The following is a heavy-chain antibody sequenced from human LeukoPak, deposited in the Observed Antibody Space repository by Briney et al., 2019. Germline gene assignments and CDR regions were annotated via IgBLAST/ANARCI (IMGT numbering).Heavy chain of an antibody. CDR1: GYTFTGYY. CDR3: ARDEVNDYVWGSYRSPHFDY. V-gene: IGHV1-2*02. CDR2: INPNSGGT. D-gene: IGHD3-16*02. Sequence: ASVKVSCKASGYTFTGYYMHWVRQAPGQGLEWMGWINPNSGGTNYAQKFQGRVTMTRDTSISTAYMELSRLRSDDTAVYYCARDEVNDYVWGSYRSPHFDYWGQGTLVTVSS. J-gene: IGHJ4*02.